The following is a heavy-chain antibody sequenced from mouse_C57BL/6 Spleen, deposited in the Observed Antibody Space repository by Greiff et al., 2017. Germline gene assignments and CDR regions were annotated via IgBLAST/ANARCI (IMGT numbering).Heavy chain of an antibody. CDR1: GYTFTDYY. Sequence: VQLQQSGPELVKPGASVKISCKASGYTFTDYYMNWVKQSHGKSLEWIGLINPNNGGTSYNQKVKGKATLTVAKFSSTAYMEIRSLTSEDSAVDYCARGCSSYWYFDVWGTGTTVTVSS. CDR3: ARGCSSYWYFDV. J-gene: IGHJ1*03. V-gene: IGHV1-26*01. CDR2: INPNNGGT. D-gene: IGHD1-1*01.